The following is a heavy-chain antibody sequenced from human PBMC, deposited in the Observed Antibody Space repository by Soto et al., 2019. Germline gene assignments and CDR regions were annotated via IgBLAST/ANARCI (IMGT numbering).Heavy chain of an antibody. CDR2: IDQDGSET. Sequence: EVQLVESGGDLVRLGGPLKPSGEAPGLPFTSSWRAWARLAPGNGLEWVANIDQDGSETNYVDSVKGRFTISRDNAKNSLFLQMNSLRAEDTAVYYCARDAAFNRFDYWGQGTLVTVSS. J-gene: IGHJ4*02. CDR1: GLPFTSSW. D-gene: IGHD6-13*01. V-gene: IGHV3-7*01. CDR3: ARDAAFNRFDY.